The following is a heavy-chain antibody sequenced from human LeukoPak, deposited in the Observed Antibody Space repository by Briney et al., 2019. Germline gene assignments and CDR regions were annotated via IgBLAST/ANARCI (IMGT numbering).Heavy chain of an antibody. Sequence: GGSLRLSCAASGFTFSTYAMSWVRQAPGKGLEWVSSITGYGETTYYAASARGRFTISRDNSKKTLYLQMNSLRAEDTAVYYCAKESAGGDFDYWGQGTLVTVSS. CDR1: GFTFSTYA. CDR3: AKESAGGDFDY. D-gene: IGHD6-13*01. CDR2: ITGYGETT. V-gene: IGHV3-23*01. J-gene: IGHJ4*02.